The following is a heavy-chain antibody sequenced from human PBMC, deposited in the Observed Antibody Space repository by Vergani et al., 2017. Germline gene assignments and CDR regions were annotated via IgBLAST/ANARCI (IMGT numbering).Heavy chain of an antibody. CDR3: ATWQYSGYDFDY. D-gene: IGHD5-12*01. Sequence: QVQLVQSGAEVKKPGSSVKVSCKASGGPFSSYTISWVRQAPGQGLEWMGRIIPILGIANYAQKFQGRVTLTADKSTSTAYMELSSLGSEDTAVYYCATWQYSGYDFDYWGQGTLVTVSS. V-gene: IGHV1-69*02. CDR1: GGPFSSYT. J-gene: IGHJ4*02. CDR2: IIPILGIA.